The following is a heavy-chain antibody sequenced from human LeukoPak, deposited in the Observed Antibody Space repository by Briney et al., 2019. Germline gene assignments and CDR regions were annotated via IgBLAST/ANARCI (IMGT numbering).Heavy chain of an antibody. CDR1: GFTFSSYW. CDR3: ARVPNRGDKFDP. V-gene: IGHV3-7*03. CDR2: IKQDGSEK. D-gene: IGHD4-17*01. Sequence: GGSLRLSCAASGFTFSSYWMSWVRQAPGKGLEWVANIKQDGSEKYYVDSVKGRFTISRDNAKNSLYLQMNSLRSEDSAVYYCARVPNRGDKFDPWGQGTLVTVSS. J-gene: IGHJ5*02.